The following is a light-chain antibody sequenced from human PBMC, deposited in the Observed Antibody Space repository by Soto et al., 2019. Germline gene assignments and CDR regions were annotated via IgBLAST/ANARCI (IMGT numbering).Light chain of an antibody. CDR3: TSYSTIXNLV. J-gene: IGLJ1*01. V-gene: IGLV2-14*03. Sequence: QSSLTQPASVSGSPVQSITISCSGTNTDVCAYDYVSWYQQHPGKSTKLILYDVINRPSGVSDRFSGSKSGNTASLTISGLQAEDEAEYLCTSYSTIXNLVVGTGTKVXV. CDR2: DVI. CDR1: NTDVCAYDY.